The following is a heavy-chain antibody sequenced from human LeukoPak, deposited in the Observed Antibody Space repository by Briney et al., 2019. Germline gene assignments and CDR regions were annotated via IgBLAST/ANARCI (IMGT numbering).Heavy chain of an antibody. Sequence: SETLSLTCTVSGGSISITSYYWGWIRQPPGKGLEWIGSMYSSGSTYYNPSLKSRVTISVDTSKNQFSLKLSSVTAADTAVYYCARDRYYYDSSARYFDYWGQGTLVTVSS. V-gene: IGHV4-39*07. J-gene: IGHJ4*02. CDR3: ARDRYYYDSSARYFDY. CDR1: GGSISITSYY. D-gene: IGHD3-22*01. CDR2: MYSSGST.